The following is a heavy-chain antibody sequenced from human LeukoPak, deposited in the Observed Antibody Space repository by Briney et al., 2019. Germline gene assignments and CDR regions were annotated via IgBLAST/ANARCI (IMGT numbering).Heavy chain of an antibody. CDR1: GFTFSDLW. D-gene: IGHD6-25*01. CDR3: ARGGSDSSRYWLY. V-gene: IGHV3-7*01. J-gene: IGHJ4*02. Sequence: GGSLRLSCAASGFTFSDLWMKWVRQAPGKGPEWVATIEPDGSVKYYVDSVKGRFTISRDNADNSLYLQMNSLRGEDTAVYFCARGGSDSSRYWLYWGQGTLVTVSS. CDR2: IEPDGSVK.